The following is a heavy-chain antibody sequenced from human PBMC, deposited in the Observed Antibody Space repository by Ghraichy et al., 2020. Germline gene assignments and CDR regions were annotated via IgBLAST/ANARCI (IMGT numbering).Heavy chain of an antibody. Sequence: GGSLRLSCAASGFTFSSYSMNWVRQAPGKGLEWVSYISSSSSTIYYADSVKGRFTISRDNAKNSLYLQMNSLRDEDTAVYYCARDEGGPYYYDSSGYYRYWGQGTLVTVSS. CDR2: ISSSSSTI. J-gene: IGHJ4*02. D-gene: IGHD3-22*01. V-gene: IGHV3-48*02. CDR3: ARDEGGPYYYDSSGYYRY. CDR1: GFTFSSYS.